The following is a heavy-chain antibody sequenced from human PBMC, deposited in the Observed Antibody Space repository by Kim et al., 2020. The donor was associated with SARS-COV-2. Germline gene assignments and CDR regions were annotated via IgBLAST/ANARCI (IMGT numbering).Heavy chain of an antibody. J-gene: IGHJ4*02. D-gene: IGHD5-18*01. V-gene: IGHV1-24*01. CDR2: FDPEDGET. CDR1: GYTLTELS. Sequence: ASVKVSCKVSGYTLTELSMHWVRQAPGKGLEWMGGFDPEDGETIYAQKFQGRVTMTEDTSTDTAYMELSSLRSEDTAVYYCATDSRIQLWTFFDYWGQGTLVTVSS. CDR3: ATDSRIQLWTFFDY.